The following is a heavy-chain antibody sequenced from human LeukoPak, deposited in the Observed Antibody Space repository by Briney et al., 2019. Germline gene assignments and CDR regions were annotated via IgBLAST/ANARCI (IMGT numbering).Heavy chain of an antibody. Sequence: GASVTVSCKASGYTFTSYDINWVRQATGQGLEWMGWMNPNSGNTGYAQKFQGRVTMTRNTSISTAYMELSSLRSEDTAVYYCAREGYSYGYYYYYGMDVWGQGTTVTVSS. CDR2: MNPNSGNT. CDR1: GYTFTSYD. CDR3: AREGYSYGYYYYYGMDV. J-gene: IGHJ6*02. V-gene: IGHV1-8*01. D-gene: IGHD5-18*01.